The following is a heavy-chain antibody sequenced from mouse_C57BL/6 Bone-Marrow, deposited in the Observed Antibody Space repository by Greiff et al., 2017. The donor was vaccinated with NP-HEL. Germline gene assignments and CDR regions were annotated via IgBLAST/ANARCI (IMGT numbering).Heavy chain of an antibody. CDR2: IDPSDSET. D-gene: IGHD2-4*01. CDR3: AREGFYYDYDGFAY. CDR1: GYTFTSYW. J-gene: IGHJ3*01. Sequence: VQLQQPGAELVRPGSSVKLSCKASGYTFTSYWMHWVKQRPIQGLEWIGNIDPSDSETHYNQKFKDKATLTVDKSSSTAYMQLSSLTSEDSAVYYGAREGFYYDYDGFAYWGQGTLVTVSA. V-gene: IGHV1-52*01.